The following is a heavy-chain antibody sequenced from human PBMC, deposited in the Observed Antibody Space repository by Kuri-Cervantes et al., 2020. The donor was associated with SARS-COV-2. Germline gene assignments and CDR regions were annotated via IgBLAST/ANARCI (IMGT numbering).Heavy chain of an antibody. D-gene: IGHD3-16*01. CDR2: ITWDGGST. CDR1: GFILEDFG. J-gene: IGHJ4*02. CDR3: ARDQDDYVWGSYNYFDY. Sequence: GESLKISCAASGFILEDFGMYWVRQAPGKGLEWVSSITWDGGSTGYADSVKGRFTISRDNAKNSLYLQMNSLRAEDTAVYYCARDQDDYVWGSYNYFDYWGQGTLVTVSS. V-gene: IGHV3-20*04.